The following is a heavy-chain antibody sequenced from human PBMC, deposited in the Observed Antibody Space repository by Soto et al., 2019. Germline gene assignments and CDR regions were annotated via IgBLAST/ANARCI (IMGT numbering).Heavy chain of an antibody. Sequence: EVQLLESGGGLVQPGGSLRLSCAASGFTFSNYAMSWVRQAPGKGLEWVSLVTASGGTTYYADSVKGRFYISRDGAKSTLYLQMNSLRVEDTALYYCAKVGRKTGYDDYWGQGTLVTVSS. D-gene: IGHD5-12*01. J-gene: IGHJ4*02. CDR2: VTASGGTT. CDR1: GFTFSNYA. V-gene: IGHV3-23*01. CDR3: AKVGRKTGYDDY.